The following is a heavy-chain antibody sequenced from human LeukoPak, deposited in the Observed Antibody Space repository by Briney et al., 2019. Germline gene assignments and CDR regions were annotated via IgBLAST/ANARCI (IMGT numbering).Heavy chain of an antibody. V-gene: IGHV4-30-2*01. CDR1: GGSISSGGYS. CDR2: IYHSGST. J-gene: IGHJ5*02. D-gene: IGHD1-7*01. Sequence: SETLSLTCAVSGGSISSGGYSWSWIRQPPGKGLEWIGYIYHSGSTYYNPSLKSRVTISVDRSKNQFSLKLSSVTAADTAVYYCARKELGVLFDPWGQGTLVTVSS. CDR3: ARKELGVLFDP.